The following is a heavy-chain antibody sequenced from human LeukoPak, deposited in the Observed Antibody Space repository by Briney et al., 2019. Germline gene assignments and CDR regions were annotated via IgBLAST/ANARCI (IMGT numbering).Heavy chain of an antibody. D-gene: IGHD6-19*01. Sequence: ASVKVSCKASGYTFTNYGITWVRQAPGQGLEWMGWISAHDGTRNYALKHEDRVTMTTDTATSTAYMELRGLRSDDTAVYYCARRSTLYSSGRFYFDYWGQETLVTVS. J-gene: IGHJ4*02. CDR2: ISAHDGTR. V-gene: IGHV1-18*01. CDR1: GYTFTNYG. CDR3: ARRSTLYSSGRFYFDY.